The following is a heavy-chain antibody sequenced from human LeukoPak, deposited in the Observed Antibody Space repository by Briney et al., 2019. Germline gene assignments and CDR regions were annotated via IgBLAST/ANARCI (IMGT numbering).Heavy chain of an antibody. J-gene: IGHJ4*02. CDR3: ASLLQSHTDY. Sequence: KPSETLSLTCAVYGGSFSGYYWSWIRQPPGKGLEWIGEINHSGSTNYNPSLKSRVTISVDTSKNQFSLKLSSVTAADTAVYYCASLLQSHTDYWGQGTLVTVSS. V-gene: IGHV4-34*01. D-gene: IGHD3-22*01. CDR1: GGSFSGYY. CDR2: INHSGST.